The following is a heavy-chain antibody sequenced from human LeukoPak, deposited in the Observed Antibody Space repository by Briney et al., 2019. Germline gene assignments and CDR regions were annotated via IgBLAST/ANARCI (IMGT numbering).Heavy chain of an antibody. V-gene: IGHV4-39*01. CDR1: GGSISSSSYY. J-gene: IGHJ4*02. CDR3: ARQGGGYYYEEFRFPFDY. CDR2: IYYSGST. Sequence: SETLSLTCTVSGGSISSSSYYWGWIRQPPGKGLEWIGSIYYSGSTYYNPSLKSRVTISVDTSKNQLSLKLSSVTAADTAVYYCARQGGGYYYEEFRFPFDYWGQGTLVTVSS. D-gene: IGHD3-22*01.